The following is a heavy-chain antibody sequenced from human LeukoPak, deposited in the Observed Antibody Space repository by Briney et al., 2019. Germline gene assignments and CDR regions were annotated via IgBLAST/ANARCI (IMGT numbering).Heavy chain of an antibody. D-gene: IGHD3-3*01. V-gene: IGHV3-7*01. CDR3: ARDPLGWSLSPSNWFDP. CDR1: GFTFSSYW. J-gene: IGHJ5*02. CDR2: IKQDGSEK. Sequence: GGSLRLSCAASGFTFSSYWMSWVRQAPGKGLEWVANIKQDGSEKYYVDSVKGRFTISRDNAKNSLYLQMNSLRAEDTAVYYCARDPLGWSLSPSNWFDPWGQGTLVTVSS.